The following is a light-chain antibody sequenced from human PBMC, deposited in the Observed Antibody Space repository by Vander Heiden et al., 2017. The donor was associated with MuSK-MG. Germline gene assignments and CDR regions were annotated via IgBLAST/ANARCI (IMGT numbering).Light chain of an antibody. Sequence: AIRMTQSPSSFSASTGDRVTITCRASQGISSYLAWYQQKPVKAPKLLIYAASTLQSAVPSRFSGSGSGTDFTLTISCLQSEHFATYYCQQDDSYPLTFGGGTKVEIK. V-gene: IGKV1-8*01. CDR3: QQDDSYPLT. CDR2: AAS. CDR1: QGISSY. J-gene: IGKJ4*01.